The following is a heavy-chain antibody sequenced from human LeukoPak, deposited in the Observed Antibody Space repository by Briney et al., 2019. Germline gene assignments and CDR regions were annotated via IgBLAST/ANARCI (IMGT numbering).Heavy chain of an antibody. J-gene: IGHJ4*02. CDR2: ISYDGSNK. V-gene: IGHV3-30*18. Sequence: PGGSLRLSCAASGFTFSSYGMHWVRQAPGKGLEWVAVISYDGSNKYYADSVKGRFTISRDNSKNTLYLQMNSLRAEDTAVYYCAKDRSVGPIQLWAIPMYYFDYWGQGTLVTVSS. CDR1: GFTFSSYG. CDR3: AKDRSVGPIQLWAIPMYYFDY. D-gene: IGHD5-18*01.